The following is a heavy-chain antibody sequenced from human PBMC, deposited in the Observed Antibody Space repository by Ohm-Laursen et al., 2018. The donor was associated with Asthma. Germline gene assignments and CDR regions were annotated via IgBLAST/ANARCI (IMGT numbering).Heavy chain of an antibody. CDR3: ARDVMEWYLPAFDF. D-gene: IGHD3-3*01. CDR2: VWYDGSHK. Sequence: SLRLSCTASGFAFSSYGMHWVRQAPGKGLEWVTIVWYDGSHKYYADSVKGRFTVSRDNSKNTVYLQMNSLRAEDTAVYYCARDVMEWYLPAFDFWGQGTLVTVSS. CDR1: GFAFSSYG. J-gene: IGHJ4*02. V-gene: IGHV3-33*01.